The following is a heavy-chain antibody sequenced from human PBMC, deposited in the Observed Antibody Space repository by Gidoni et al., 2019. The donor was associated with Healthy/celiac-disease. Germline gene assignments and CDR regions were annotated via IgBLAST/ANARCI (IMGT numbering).Heavy chain of an antibody. CDR1: GYTFPSYG. CDR2: ISAYNGNT. V-gene: IGHV1-18*01. D-gene: IGHD5-18*01. Sequence: QVQLVQSGAEVKKPGASVKVSCKASGYTFPSYGISWVRQAPGQGLEWMGWISAYNGNTNYAQKLQGRVTMTTDTSTSTAYMELRSLRSDDTAVYYCARDPPLIQLWVPGYALDIWGQGTMVTVSS. CDR3: ARDPPLIQLWVPGYALDI. J-gene: IGHJ3*02.